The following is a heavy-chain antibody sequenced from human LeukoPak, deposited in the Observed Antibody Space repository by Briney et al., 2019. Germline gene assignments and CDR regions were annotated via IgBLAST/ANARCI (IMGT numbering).Heavy chain of an antibody. CDR3: ARLTKGRFFDFVFDF. J-gene: IGHJ4*02. V-gene: IGHV4-39*01. Sequence: PSETLSLTCTASGDSVSDTTHYWGWIRQPPGKGLEWIGNIYYTGSTYSNPSLRSRVTMSVDTSKNQFSLKMSSVTAADTAVYYCARLTKGRFFDFVFDFWGQGTLLTVSS. D-gene: IGHD3-9*01. CDR1: GDSVSDTTHY. CDR2: IYYTGST.